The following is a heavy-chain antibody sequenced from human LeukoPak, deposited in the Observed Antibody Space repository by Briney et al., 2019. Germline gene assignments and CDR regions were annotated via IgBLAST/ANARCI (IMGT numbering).Heavy chain of an antibody. V-gene: IGHV3-9*01. Sequence: GRALTLTCAASGCTFDDYALHWLRQAPGKGLEGVGGISWNSGSIGYADSVKGRFTISSDNAKNSLYLQMNSLRAEDTALYYCAKAPLTAMVPHFDYWGQGTLVTVSS. CDR2: ISWNSGSI. D-gene: IGHD5-18*01. CDR3: AKAPLTAMVPHFDY. CDR1: GCTFDDYA. J-gene: IGHJ4*02.